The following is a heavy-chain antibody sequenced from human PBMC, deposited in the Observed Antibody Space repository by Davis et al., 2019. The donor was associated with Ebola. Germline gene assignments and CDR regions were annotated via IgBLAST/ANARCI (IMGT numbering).Heavy chain of an antibody. Sequence: SVPVPCMASGYTFTGYYMHWVRQAPGQGLEWMGRINPNSGGTNYAQKFQGRVTMTRDTSISTAYMELSRLRSDDTAVYYCAREEGNTAMVYYYYGMDVWGKGTTVTVSS. CDR2: INPNSGGT. V-gene: IGHV1-2*06. D-gene: IGHD5-18*01. CDR1: GYTFTGYY. J-gene: IGHJ6*04. CDR3: AREEGNTAMVYYYYGMDV.